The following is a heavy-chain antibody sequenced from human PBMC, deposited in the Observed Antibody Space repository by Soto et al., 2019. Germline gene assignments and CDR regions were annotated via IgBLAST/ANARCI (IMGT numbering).Heavy chain of an antibody. CDR1: GFSFTSYT. J-gene: IGHJ3*02. CDR2: ISAGGRSI. V-gene: IGHV3-21*06. Sequence: EVQLVESGGGLVKPGESLRVSCAASGFSFTSYTMNWVRQTPGKGLEWVASISAGGRSIYYADSLKGRSTVSRDNAKSSLYLKMNSLRAEDTAIYFCARSTPGNPFDIWGQGTMVTVSA. CDR3: ARSTPGNPFDI. D-gene: IGHD3-10*01.